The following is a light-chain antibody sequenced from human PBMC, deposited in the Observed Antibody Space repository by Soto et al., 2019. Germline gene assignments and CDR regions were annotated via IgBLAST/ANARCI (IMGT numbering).Light chain of an antibody. V-gene: IGKV3-20*01. CDR2: GAS. J-gene: IGKJ2*01. CDR1: QNIYSNC. CDR3: HQYGNSPYT. Sequence: EIVLTQSPGTLSLSPGDRATLSCSASQNIYSNCLAWYQQKPGQAPRLLIYGASSRATGVPDRFSGSGSGTDFTLTITGLEPEDFAVYYCHQYGNSPYTFGQGTKLEIK.